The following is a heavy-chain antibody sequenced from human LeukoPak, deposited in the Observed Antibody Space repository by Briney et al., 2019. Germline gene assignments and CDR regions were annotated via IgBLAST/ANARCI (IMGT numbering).Heavy chain of an antibody. J-gene: IGHJ6*03. CDR2: INHSGST. D-gene: IGHD3-10*01. Sequence: SETLSLTCAVYGGSFSGYYWSWLRQPPGKGLEWIGEINHSGSTYYNPSLKSRVTISVDTSKNQFSLKLRSVTAADTAVYYCARDYVLLWFGEPRFGAYMDVWGKGTTVTVSS. V-gene: IGHV4-34*01. CDR1: GGSFSGYY. CDR3: ARDYVLLWFGEPRFGAYMDV.